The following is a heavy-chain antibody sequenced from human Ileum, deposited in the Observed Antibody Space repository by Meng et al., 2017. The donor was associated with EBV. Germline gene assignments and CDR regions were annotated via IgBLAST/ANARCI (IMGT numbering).Heavy chain of an antibody. CDR1: SYSISRTNW. CDR2: IYYSAST. Sequence: QVQLQESGPGLVKPSDPLSLACAVSSYSISRTNWWGWIRQPPGKGLEWIGYIYYSASTSYNPSIKSRVTMSVDTSKNQFSLNLNSVTAVDTAVYYCARNVPGTSAYYDWGQGTLVTVSS. J-gene: IGHJ4*02. V-gene: IGHV4-28*01. CDR3: ARNVPGTSAYYD. D-gene: IGHD3-22*01.